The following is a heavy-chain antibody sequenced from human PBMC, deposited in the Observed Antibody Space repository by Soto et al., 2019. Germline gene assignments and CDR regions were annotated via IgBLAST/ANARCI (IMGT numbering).Heavy chain of an antibody. CDR3: ARPVPGSSYDLLTGFRNWFVP. V-gene: IGHV4-39*01. D-gene: IGHD3-9*01. CDR1: GGSISSSSYY. CDR2: IYYSGST. J-gene: IGHJ5*02. Sequence: SETLSLTCTVSGGSISSSSYYWGWIRQPPGKGLEWIGSIYYSGSTYYNPSLKSRVTISVDTSKNQFSLKLSSVTAADTAVYYCARPVPGSSYDLLTGFRNWFVPWGQGTLVTVSS.